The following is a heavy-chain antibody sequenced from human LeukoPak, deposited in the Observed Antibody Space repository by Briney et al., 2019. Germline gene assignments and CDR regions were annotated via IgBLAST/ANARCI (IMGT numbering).Heavy chain of an antibody. CDR2: IYHSGST. J-gene: IGHJ3*02. Sequence: SETLSLTCAVSGGSISSGGYSWSWIRQPPGKGLQWIGYIYHSGSTYYNPSLKSRVTISVDKSKNQFSLKLSSVTAADTAVYYCARGTAYGHAFDIWDQGTMVTVSS. CDR3: ARGTAYGHAFDI. V-gene: IGHV4-30-2*01. D-gene: IGHD3-10*01. CDR1: GGSISSGGYS.